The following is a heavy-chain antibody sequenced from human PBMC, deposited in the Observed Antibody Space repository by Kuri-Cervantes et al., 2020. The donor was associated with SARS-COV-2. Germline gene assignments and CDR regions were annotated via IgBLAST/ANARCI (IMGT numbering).Heavy chain of an antibody. CDR3: AKTRSYYYYMDV. V-gene: IGHV1-18*04. J-gene: IGHJ6*02. D-gene: IGHD4-11*01. CDR1: GYTFTSYG. Sequence: ASVKVSCKASGYTFTSYGISWVRQAPGQGLEWMGWITVYNGNTNYAQKFQGRVTVTTDISTNTAYMELRSLRFDDTAVYFCAKTRSYYYYMDVWGQGTTVTVYS. CDR2: ITVYNGNT.